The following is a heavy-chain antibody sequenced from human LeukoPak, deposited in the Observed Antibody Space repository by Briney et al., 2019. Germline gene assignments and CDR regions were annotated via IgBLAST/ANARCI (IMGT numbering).Heavy chain of an antibody. CDR3: ARFLGYCSSTSCYRDAFDI. D-gene: IGHD2-2*01. CDR1: GGSISSYY. CDR2: IYYSGST. V-gene: IGHV4-59*01. J-gene: IGHJ3*02. Sequence: SETLSLTCTVSGGSISSYYWSWIRQPPGKGLEWIGYIYYSGSTNYNPSLKSRVTISVDTSKNQFSLKLSSVTAADTAVYYCARFLGYCSSTSCYRDAFDIWGQGTMVTVSS.